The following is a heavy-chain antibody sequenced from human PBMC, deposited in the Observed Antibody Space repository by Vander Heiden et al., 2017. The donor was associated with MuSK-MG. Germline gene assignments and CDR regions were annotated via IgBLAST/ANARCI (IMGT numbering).Heavy chain of an antibody. J-gene: IGHJ4*02. CDR1: GFSHSTSAVV. D-gene: IGHD4-17*01. Sequence: QITLKESGPTLVKPTQTLTLTCTVAGFSHSTSAVVVGWIRQPPGKALEWLALISWDDDKRYSPSLKSRLTITKDTSKNQVLLTMTNMDPVDTATYYCAHSRGDDYPDWGQGTLVTVSS. CDR3: AHSRGDDYPD. CDR2: ISWDDDK. V-gene: IGHV2-5*02.